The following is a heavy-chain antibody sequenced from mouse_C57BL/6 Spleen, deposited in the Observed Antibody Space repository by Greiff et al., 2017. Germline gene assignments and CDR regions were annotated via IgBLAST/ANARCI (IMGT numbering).Heavy chain of an antibody. D-gene: IGHD4-1*01. CDR2: ISNGGGST. Sequence: EVQVVESGGGLVQPGGSLKLSCAASGFTFSDYYMYWVRQTPEKRLEWVAYISNGGGSTYYPDTVKGRFTISRDNAKNTLYLQMSRLKSEDTAMYYCARWGLTGTGAMDYWGQGTSVTVSS. V-gene: IGHV5-12*01. CDR1: GFTFSDYY. J-gene: IGHJ4*01. CDR3: ARWGLTGTGAMDY.